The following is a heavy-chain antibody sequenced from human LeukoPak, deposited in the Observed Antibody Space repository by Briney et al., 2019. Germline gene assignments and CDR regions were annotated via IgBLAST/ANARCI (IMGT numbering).Heavy chain of an antibody. CDR3: AKDGELYSSGWYLNY. V-gene: IGHV3-30*02. CDR1: GFTFSSYG. CDR2: IPYDGSNK. Sequence: GGSLRLSCAASGFTFSSYGMHWVRQAPGEGLEWVAFIPYDGSNKYYADSLKGRFSISRDNSKNTLYLQMNSLRAEDTAVYYCAKDGELYSSGWYLNYWGQGTLVIVSS. D-gene: IGHD6-19*01. J-gene: IGHJ4*02.